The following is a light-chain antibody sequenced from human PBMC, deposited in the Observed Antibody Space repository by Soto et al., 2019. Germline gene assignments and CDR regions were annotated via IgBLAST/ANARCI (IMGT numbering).Light chain of an antibody. J-gene: IGKJ1*01. Sequence: EIVVTQSPATLSVSTGERATLSCRASQSVSSNLAWYQQKPGQAPRLLIYGASTRATGIPARFSGSGSGTEFTLTISSLQSEDFAVYYCQHFGSSLRTFAQGTKVDI. CDR1: QSVSSN. V-gene: IGKV3-15*01. CDR3: QHFGSSLRT. CDR2: GAS.